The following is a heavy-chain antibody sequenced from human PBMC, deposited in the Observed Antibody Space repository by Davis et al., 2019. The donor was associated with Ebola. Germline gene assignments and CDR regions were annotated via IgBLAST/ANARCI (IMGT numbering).Heavy chain of an antibody. D-gene: IGHD3-16*01. CDR2: ISYDGDNK. Sequence: GESLKISCAASGFTFSSFRMHWVRQAPGKGLEWVALISYDGDNKYYADSVKGRFIISRDNSKNTLYLQMNSLRAEDTAVYYCARVDVSSAFDIWGRGTMVTVSS. CDR3: ARVDVSSAFDI. J-gene: IGHJ3*02. V-gene: IGHV3-30*03. CDR1: GFTFSSFR.